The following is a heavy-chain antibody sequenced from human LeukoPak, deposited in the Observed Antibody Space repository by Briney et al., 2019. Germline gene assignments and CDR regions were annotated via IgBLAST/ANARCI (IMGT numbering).Heavy chain of an antibody. D-gene: IGHD3-22*01. CDR1: GFTVSSNY. Sequence: GGSLRLTCAASGFTVSSNYMSWVRQAPGKGLEWVSVIYSGGSTYYADSVKGRFTISRDNSKNTLYLQMNSLRAEDTAVYYCASTYYYDSSGYYYPYDYWGQGTLVTVSS. J-gene: IGHJ4*02. CDR3: ASTYYYDSSGYYYPYDY. CDR2: IYSGGST. V-gene: IGHV3-53*01.